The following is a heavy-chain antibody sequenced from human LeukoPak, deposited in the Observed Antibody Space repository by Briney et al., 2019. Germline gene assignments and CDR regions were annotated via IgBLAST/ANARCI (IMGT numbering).Heavy chain of an antibody. D-gene: IGHD3-22*01. V-gene: IGHV3-11*04. CDR1: GFTFSDYY. CDR2: ISSSGSTI. CDR3: ARGRGSDYYDDAFDP. Sequence: GGSLRLSCAASGFTFSDYYMSWIRQAPGKGLDWVSYISSSGSTIYYADSVKGRFTISRDNAKNSLYLQMNSLRAEDTAVYYCARGRGSDYYDDAFDPWGQGTLVTVSS. J-gene: IGHJ5*02.